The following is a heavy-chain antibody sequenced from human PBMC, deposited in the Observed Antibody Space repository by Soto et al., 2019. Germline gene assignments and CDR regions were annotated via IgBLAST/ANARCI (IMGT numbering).Heavy chain of an antibody. CDR2: IYPGDSDT. D-gene: IGHD6-6*01. CDR1: GYSFTTYW. Sequence: GESLRISCKASGYSFTTYWIGWVRQMPGKGLEWMGIIYPGDSDTRYSPSFQGQVTISADKSINTAYLQWSSLKASDTAVYYCARHMRYISWTSSYYYYGMDVWGQGTTVTVSS. CDR3: ARHMRYISWTSSYYYYGMDV. V-gene: IGHV5-51*01. J-gene: IGHJ6*02.